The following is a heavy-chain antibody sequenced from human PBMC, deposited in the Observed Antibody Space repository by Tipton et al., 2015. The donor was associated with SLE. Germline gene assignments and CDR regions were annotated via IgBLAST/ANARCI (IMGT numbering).Heavy chain of an antibody. V-gene: IGHV4-39*01. J-gene: IGHJ4*02. D-gene: IGHD1-26*01. CDR3: ARRIPSWYSGSYFDY. CDR1: GGSTSSSSYY. CDR2: IYYSGST. Sequence: TLSLTCTVSGGSTSSSSYYWGWIRQPPGKGLECIGTIYYSGSTYYNPSLKSRVTISVDTSKNQFSLKLSSVTAADTAVYYCARRIPSWYSGSYFDYWGQGTLVTVSS.